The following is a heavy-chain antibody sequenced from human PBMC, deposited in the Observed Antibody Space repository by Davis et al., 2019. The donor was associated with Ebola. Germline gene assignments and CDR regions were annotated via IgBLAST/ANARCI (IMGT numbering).Heavy chain of an antibody. J-gene: IGHJ4*02. CDR2: IYYSGST. V-gene: IGHV4-39*07. CDR1: GGSVSSSNYY. Sequence: MPSETLSLTCTVSGGSVSSSNYYWGWIRQPPGKGLEWIGSIYYSGSTTYNPSLKSRVTISIDKSKNQFSLKLSSVTAADTAVYYCASSGWHIDYWGQGTLVTVSS. CDR3: ASSGWHIDY. D-gene: IGHD6-19*01.